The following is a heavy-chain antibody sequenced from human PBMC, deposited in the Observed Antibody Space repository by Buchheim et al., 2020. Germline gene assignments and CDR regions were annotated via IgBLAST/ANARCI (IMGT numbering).Heavy chain of an antibody. CDR2: IYYSGST. CDR3: ARDVQLWFGELFGNWFDP. CDR1: GGSISSYY. D-gene: IGHD3-10*01. J-gene: IGHJ5*02. Sequence: QVQLQESGPGLVKPSETLSLTCTVSGGSISSYYWSWIRQPPGKGLEWIGYIYYSGSTNYNPSLKSRVTISVDTSKNQFSLKLSSVTAADTAVYYCARDVQLWFGELFGNWFDPWGQGTL. V-gene: IGHV4-59*12.